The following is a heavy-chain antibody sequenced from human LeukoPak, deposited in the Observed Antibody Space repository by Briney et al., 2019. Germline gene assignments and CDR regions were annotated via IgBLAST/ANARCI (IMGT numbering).Heavy chain of an antibody. CDR3: ARALLGGPSNDYGDLTDAFDI. Sequence: SQTLSLTCAISGDSVSSNSAAWNWLRQSPSRGLEWLGRTYYRSKWYNDYAVSVKSRITINPDTSKNQFSLQLNSVTPEDTAVYYCARALLGGPSNDYGDLTDAFDIWGQGTMVTVSS. CDR2: TYYRSKWYN. D-gene: IGHD4-17*01. CDR1: GDSVSSNSAA. J-gene: IGHJ3*02. V-gene: IGHV6-1*01.